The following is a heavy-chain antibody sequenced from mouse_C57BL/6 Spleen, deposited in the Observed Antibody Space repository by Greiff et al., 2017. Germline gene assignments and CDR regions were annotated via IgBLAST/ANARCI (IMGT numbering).Heavy chain of an antibody. CDR2: ISYDGSN. J-gene: IGHJ1*03. Sequence: VQLQQSGPGLVKPSQSLSLTCSVTGYSITSGYYWNWIRQFPGNKLEWMGYISYDGSNNYNPSLKNRISITRDTSKNQFFLKLNSVTTEYTATYYCARNYGSSHWYFDVWGTGTTVTVSS. D-gene: IGHD1-1*01. CDR1: GYSITSGYY. CDR3: ARNYGSSHWYFDV. V-gene: IGHV3-6*01.